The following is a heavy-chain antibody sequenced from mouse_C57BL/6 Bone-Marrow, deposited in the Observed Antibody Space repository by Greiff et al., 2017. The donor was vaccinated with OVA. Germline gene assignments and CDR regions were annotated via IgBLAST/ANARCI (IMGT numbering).Heavy chain of an antibody. Sequence: VQLQQPGAELVKPGASVKMSCKASGYPFTSYWITWVKQRPGQGLEWIGDIYPGSGSTNYNEKFKSKATLTVDTSSSTAYMQLSSLTSEDSAVYYCARSGVGYYDLYYALDDWGQGTSVTVSS. D-gene: IGHD2-3*01. CDR2: IYPGSGST. CDR3: ARSGVGYYDLYYALDD. J-gene: IGHJ4*01. V-gene: IGHV1-55*01. CDR1: GYPFTSYW.